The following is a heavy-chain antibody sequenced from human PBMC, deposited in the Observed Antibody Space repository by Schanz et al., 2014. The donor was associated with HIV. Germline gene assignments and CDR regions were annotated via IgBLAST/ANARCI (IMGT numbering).Heavy chain of an antibody. CDR3: ARGARYGMDV. CDR1: GGTFRTYA. CDR2: ISAYNGKT. Sequence: QVQLVQSGAEVKKPGSSVKVSCKTLGGTFRTYAVSWVRQAPGQGLEWMGWISAYNGKTNYARKVQGRVTMTTDTSTTTAYMELRSLRSDDTAVYYCARGARYGMDVWGQGTTVTVSS. J-gene: IGHJ6*02. V-gene: IGHV1-18*04.